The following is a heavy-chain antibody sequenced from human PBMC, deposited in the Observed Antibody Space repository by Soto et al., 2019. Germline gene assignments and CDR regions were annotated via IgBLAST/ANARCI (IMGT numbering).Heavy chain of an antibody. Sequence: GASVKVSCKASGYTFSNYGISLVRQAPGQRLEGMGWINTYNGNTNHAQKFQGRVTMTRNTSISTAYMELSSLRSEDTAVYYRARERGCSGGSCYFFDYWGQGTLVTVSS. CDR3: ARERGCSGGSCYFFDY. V-gene: IGHV1-18*01. J-gene: IGHJ4*02. CDR1: GYTFSNYG. CDR2: INTYNGNT. D-gene: IGHD2-15*01.